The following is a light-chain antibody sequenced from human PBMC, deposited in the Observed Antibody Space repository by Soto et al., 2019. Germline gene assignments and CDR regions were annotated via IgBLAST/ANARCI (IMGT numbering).Light chain of an antibody. V-gene: IGKV1-5*03. CDR3: QQYNGSWT. J-gene: IGKJ1*01. Sequence: DIQMTQSPSTLSASVGDRVTITCRASQSISDSLAWYQQKPGKAPKLLIYQASSLKSGVPSRFSGSGSGTEFTLTISSLQPDDFSTYYCQQYNGSWTFGQGTKVEIK. CDR2: QAS. CDR1: QSISDS.